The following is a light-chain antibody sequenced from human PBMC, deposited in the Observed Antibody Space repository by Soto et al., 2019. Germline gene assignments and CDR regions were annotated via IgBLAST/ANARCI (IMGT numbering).Light chain of an antibody. Sequence: IQMTQSPSSLSASVGDRVTITCRASQSSRHLVDWYQQKPGKAPELLIYAASTLQSGVPSRFSGSGSGTDFTLTINSLQPEDFATYYCQQCYSTPLTFGGGTKVDIK. CDR3: QQCYSTPLT. CDR2: AAS. J-gene: IGKJ4*01. CDR1: QSSRHL. V-gene: IGKV1-39*01.